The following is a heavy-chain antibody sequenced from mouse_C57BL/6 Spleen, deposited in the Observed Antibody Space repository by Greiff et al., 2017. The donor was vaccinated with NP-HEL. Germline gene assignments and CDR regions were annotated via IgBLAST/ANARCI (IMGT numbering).Heavy chain of an antibody. D-gene: IGHD2-10*01. V-gene: IGHV3-6*01. J-gene: IGHJ3*01. Sequence: EVKLQESGPGLVKPSQSLSLTCSVTGYSITSGYYWNWIRQFPGNKLEWMGYISYDGSNNYNPSLKNRISITRDTSKNQFFLKLNSVTTEDTATYYCAREGLLFFAYWGQGTLVTVSA. CDR3: AREGLLFFAY. CDR1: GYSITSGYY. CDR2: ISYDGSN.